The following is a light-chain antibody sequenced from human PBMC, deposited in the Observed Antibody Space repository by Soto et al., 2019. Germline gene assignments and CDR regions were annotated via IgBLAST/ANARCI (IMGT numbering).Light chain of an antibody. CDR2: DVN. Sequence: QSALTQPASVSGSPGQWVTISCTGTSSDVGGYNYVYWYQQHPGKAPKLLIYDVNTRPSGVSNRFSGSKSGNTASLTISGLEAEDEDDYYCSSYSRSMAFGGGTQLTVL. CDR1: SSDVGGYNY. J-gene: IGLJ2*01. V-gene: IGLV2-14*01. CDR3: SSYSRSMA.